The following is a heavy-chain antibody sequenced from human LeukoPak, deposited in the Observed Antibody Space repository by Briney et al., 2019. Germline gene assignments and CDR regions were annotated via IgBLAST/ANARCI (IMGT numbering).Heavy chain of an antibody. CDR1: GGSISSYY. CDR2: IYYSGST. V-gene: IGHV4-59*01. D-gene: IGHD6-13*01. J-gene: IGHJ5*02. CDR3: ARLNIAAAQVNWFDP. Sequence: SEALSLTCTVSGGSISSYYWSWIRQPPGKGLEWIGYIYYSGSTNYNPSLKSRVTISVDTSKNQFSLKLSSVTAADTAVYYCARLNIAAAQVNWFDPWGQGTLVTVSS.